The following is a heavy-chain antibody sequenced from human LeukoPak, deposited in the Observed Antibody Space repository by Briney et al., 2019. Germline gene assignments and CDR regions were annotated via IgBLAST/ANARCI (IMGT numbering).Heavy chain of an antibody. J-gene: IGHJ4*02. Sequence: PSETLSLTCAVSGGSISSSNWWSWVRQPPGKGLEWIGEIYRSGSANYNPSLKSRVTISVDKSKNQFSLRLSSVTAADTAVYYCARASHDYGDYSHFDYWGQGTLVTVSS. CDR3: ARASHDYGDYSHFDY. V-gene: IGHV4-4*02. D-gene: IGHD4-17*01. CDR1: GGSISSSNW. CDR2: IYRSGSA.